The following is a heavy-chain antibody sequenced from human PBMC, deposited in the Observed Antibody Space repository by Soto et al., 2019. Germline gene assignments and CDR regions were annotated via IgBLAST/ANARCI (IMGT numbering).Heavy chain of an antibody. D-gene: IGHD1-26*01. Sequence: QVQLVQSGAEVKKPGSSVKVSCKASGGTFSTYVVSWVRQAPGQGLEWMGGIVPVFGTPSFAQKFRGTVTITADESRSTVYLELSSLRSEDTAVYYCARGRGQYAHYFPLDVWCQGTTVTVSS. CDR1: GGTFSTYV. J-gene: IGHJ6*02. CDR2: IVPVFGTP. V-gene: IGHV1-69*12. CDR3: ARGRGQYAHYFPLDV.